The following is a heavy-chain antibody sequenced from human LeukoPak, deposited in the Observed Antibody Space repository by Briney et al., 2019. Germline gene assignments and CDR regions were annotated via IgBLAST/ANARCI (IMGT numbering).Heavy chain of an antibody. CDR1: VYTFSDYF. Sequence: ASVKVSCKASVYTFSDYFMHWVRQAPGQGLEWMGWINPKTGGTTYAQKFQGRVTMTRDMSITTAYMDLSRLRSDDTAVYYCTRAYEYGWFDPWGQGSLVIVSS. CDR2: INPKTGGT. V-gene: IGHV1-2*02. D-gene: IGHD3-16*01. J-gene: IGHJ5*02. CDR3: TRAYEYGWFDP.